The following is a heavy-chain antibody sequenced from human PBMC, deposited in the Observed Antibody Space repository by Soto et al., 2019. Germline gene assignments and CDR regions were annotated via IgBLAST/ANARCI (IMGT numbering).Heavy chain of an antibody. CDR3: ARREAVAGTDYFDY. CDR2: IYYSGST. CDR1: GGSISSYY. Sequence: QVQLQESGPGLVKPSETLSLTCTVSGGSISSYYWSWIRQPPGKGLEWIGYIYYSGSTNYNPSLTSRVTISVDTSKNQFSLKLSSVTAADTAVYYCARREAVAGTDYFDYWGQGTLVTVSS. J-gene: IGHJ4*02. D-gene: IGHD6-19*01. V-gene: IGHV4-59*08.